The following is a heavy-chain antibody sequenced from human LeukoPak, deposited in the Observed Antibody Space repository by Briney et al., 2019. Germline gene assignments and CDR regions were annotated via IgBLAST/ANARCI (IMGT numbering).Heavy chain of an antibody. V-gene: IGHV3-23*01. Sequence: GGSLRLSCAASRFTFSSYGMSWVRQAPGKGLEWVSTTSGSGDSSYYADSVKGRFTISRDNSKNTLYLQMNSLRAEDTALYYCAKMGYCSSTSCQNLYFDYWGQGTLVTVSS. CDR2: TSGSGDSS. D-gene: IGHD2-2*01. J-gene: IGHJ4*02. CDR3: AKMGYCSSTSCQNLYFDY. CDR1: RFTFSSYG.